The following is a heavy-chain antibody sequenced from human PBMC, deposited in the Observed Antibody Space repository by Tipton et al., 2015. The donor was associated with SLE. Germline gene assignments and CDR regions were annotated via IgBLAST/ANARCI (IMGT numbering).Heavy chain of an antibody. CDR1: GGSISSYY. CDR2: IYYSGST. D-gene: IGHD6-19*01. V-gene: IGHV4-59*01. Sequence: LRLSCAVSGGSISSYYWSWIRQPPGKGLEWIGYIYYSGSTNYNPSLKSRVTISLDTSRNHFSLRLSSVTAADTAVYYCARSHSSGRDYYYYMDVWGNGTTVTVS. CDR3: ARSHSSGRDYYYYMDV. J-gene: IGHJ6*03.